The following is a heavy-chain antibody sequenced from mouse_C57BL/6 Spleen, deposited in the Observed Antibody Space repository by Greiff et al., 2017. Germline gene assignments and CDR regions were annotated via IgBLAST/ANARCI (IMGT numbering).Heavy chain of an antibody. Sequence: QVQLQQPGAELVRPGSSVKLSCKASGYTFTSYWMHWVKQRPIQGLEWIGNIDPSDSETHYNQNFKDKATLNVDKSSSTAYMQLSSLTSEDSAVYYCARGVVYDGYCGSAMDYWGKGTSVTVSS. CDR1: GYTFTSYW. J-gene: IGHJ4*01. V-gene: IGHV1-52*01. CDR3: ARGVVYDGYCGSAMDY. D-gene: IGHD2-3*01. CDR2: IDPSDSET.